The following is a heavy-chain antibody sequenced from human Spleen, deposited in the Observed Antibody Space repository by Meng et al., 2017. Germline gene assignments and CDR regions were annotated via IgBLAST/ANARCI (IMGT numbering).Heavy chain of an antibody. Sequence: ASVKVSCKASGYTFTSYGISWVRQAPGQGLEWMGRINPNSGGTNYAQKFQGRVTMTRDTSISTAYMELSRLRSDDTAVYYCARDWAYYYGSGSYFDYYYYGVDVWGQGTTVTVSS. J-gene: IGHJ6*02. CDR2: INPNSGGT. CDR1: GYTFTSYG. CDR3: ARDWAYYYGSGSYFDYYYYGVDV. V-gene: IGHV1-2*06. D-gene: IGHD3-10*01.